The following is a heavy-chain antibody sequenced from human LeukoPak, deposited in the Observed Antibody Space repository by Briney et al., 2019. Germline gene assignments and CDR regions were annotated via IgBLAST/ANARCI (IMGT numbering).Heavy chain of an antibody. Sequence: PSQTLPLTCTVSGGSISSGDYYWSWIRQPPGKGLEWIGYIYYSGSTYYNPSLKSRVTISVDTSKNQFSLKLSSVTAADTAVYYCARGGSYAYYFDYWGQGTLVTVSS. D-gene: IGHD1-26*01. V-gene: IGHV4-30-4*08. J-gene: IGHJ4*02. CDR1: GGSISSGDYY. CDR3: ARGGSYAYYFDY. CDR2: IYYSGST.